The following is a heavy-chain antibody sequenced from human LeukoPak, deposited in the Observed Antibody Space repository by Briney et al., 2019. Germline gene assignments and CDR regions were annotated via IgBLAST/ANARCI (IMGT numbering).Heavy chain of an antibody. CDR1: GYTFTSYA. CDR2: INTDTGNP. CDR3: ARGTYGGNSGDTFDI. J-gene: IGHJ3*02. D-gene: IGHD4-23*01. Sequence: ASVKVSCTASGYTFTSYAMNWVRQAPGQGLEWMGWINTDTGNPTYAQGFTGRFVFSLDTSVSTAYLQISSLKAEDTAVYYCARGTYGGNSGDTFDIWGQGTMVTVSS. V-gene: IGHV7-4-1*02.